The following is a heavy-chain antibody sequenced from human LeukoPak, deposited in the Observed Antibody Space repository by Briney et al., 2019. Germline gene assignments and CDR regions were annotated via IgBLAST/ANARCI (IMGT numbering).Heavy chain of an antibody. CDR1: GFTVSGNY. V-gene: IGHV3-23*01. CDR2: INHNGGNT. D-gene: IGHD1-1*01. J-gene: IGHJ4*02. Sequence: PGGSLRLSCAASGFTVSGNYMSWVRQAPGKGLEWVSTINHNGGNTYYADSVKGRFTISRDNSKNTLYLQMNSLRAEDTAVYYCAKVYVWNEYYFDYWGQGTLVTVSS. CDR3: AKVYVWNEYYFDY.